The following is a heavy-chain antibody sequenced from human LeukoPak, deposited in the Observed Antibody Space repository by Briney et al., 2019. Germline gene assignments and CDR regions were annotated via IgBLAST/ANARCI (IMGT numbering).Heavy chain of an antibody. D-gene: IGHD5-24*01. CDR2: ISGYDGNT. V-gene: IGHV1-18*01. CDR1: GYTFTNYG. Sequence: GASVKVSCKASGYTFTNYGVNWVRQAPGQGLEYMGWISGYDGNTNYAQKVQGRVTMTADISTSTAYMELRSLRSDDTAVYYCARGSGRDGYSYAFDIWGPGTMVTVSS. J-gene: IGHJ3*02. CDR3: ARGSGRDGYSYAFDI.